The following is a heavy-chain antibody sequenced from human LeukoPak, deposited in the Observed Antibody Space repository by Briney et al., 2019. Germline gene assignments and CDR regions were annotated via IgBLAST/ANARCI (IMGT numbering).Heavy chain of an antibody. CDR1: GFTFSNYG. CDR3: ARLGSAWAIDY. V-gene: IGHV3-33*01. CDR2: ICYDGSKK. Sequence: GGSLRLSCAASGFTFSNYGMHWVRQAPGKGLDWVAVICYDGSKKYHADSVKGLFTISRDNSRNTVYLQMKSLSADDTAMYYCARLGSAWAIDYWGQGAPVTV. J-gene: IGHJ4*02. D-gene: IGHD6-25*01.